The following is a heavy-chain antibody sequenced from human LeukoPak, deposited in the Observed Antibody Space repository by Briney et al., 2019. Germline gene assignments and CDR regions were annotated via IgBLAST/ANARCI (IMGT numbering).Heavy chain of an antibody. CDR2: ISYDGSNK. Sequence: PGGSLRLSCAASGFTFSSYGMHWVRQAPGKGLEWVAVISYDGSNKYYADSVKGRFTISRDNSKNTLYLQMNSLRAEDTAVYYCAKDGSGATVVTLYFDYWGQGTLVTVSS. D-gene: IGHD4-23*01. J-gene: IGHJ4*02. CDR1: GFTFSSYG. CDR3: AKDGSGATVVTLYFDY. V-gene: IGHV3-30*18.